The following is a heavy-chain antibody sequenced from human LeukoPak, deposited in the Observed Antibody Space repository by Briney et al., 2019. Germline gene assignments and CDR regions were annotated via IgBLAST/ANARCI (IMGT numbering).Heavy chain of an antibody. D-gene: IGHD6-19*01. J-gene: IGHJ4*02. CDR3: ARVVAGMCDY. Sequence: SQTLSLTCAISGDSVSNNIAAWTWIRQSPSRGLEWLGRTYYRSKWYSDSPLSVRSRITVNPDTSKNQFSLQLNSVTPEDTAVYYFARVVAGMCDYWGQGTLVTVSS. CDR2: TYYRSKWYS. CDR1: GDSVSNNIAA. V-gene: IGHV6-1*01.